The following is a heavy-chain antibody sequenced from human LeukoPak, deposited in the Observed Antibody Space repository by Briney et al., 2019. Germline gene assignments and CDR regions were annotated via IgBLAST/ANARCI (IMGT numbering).Heavy chain of an antibody. D-gene: IGHD6-13*01. Sequence: SETLSLTCTVSGGSISSYYWSWVRQPPGKGLEGIGFVYYTESTNYSPSLKSRVTISADTSKHQFSLKLRSVTAADTAVYYCARISSSNWYNERGAFDVWGQGTMVTVSS. V-gene: IGHV4-59*01. CDR2: VYYTEST. CDR3: ARISSSNWYNERGAFDV. J-gene: IGHJ3*01. CDR1: GGSISSYY.